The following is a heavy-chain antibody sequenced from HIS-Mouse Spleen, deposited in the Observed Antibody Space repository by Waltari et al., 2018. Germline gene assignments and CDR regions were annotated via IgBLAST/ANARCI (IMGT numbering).Heavy chain of an antibody. Sequence: QVQLQESGPGLVKPSQTLYLTCTVSVGSISSGGYYWSWIRQHPGKGLEWIGYIYYSGSTYYNPSLKSRVTISVDTSKNQFSLKLSSVTAADTAVYYCARAPIRGYWYFDLWGRGTLVTVSS. CDR1: VGSISSGGYY. V-gene: IGHV4-31*03. D-gene: IGHD3-16*01. CDR3: ARAPIRGYWYFDL. J-gene: IGHJ2*01. CDR2: IYYSGST.